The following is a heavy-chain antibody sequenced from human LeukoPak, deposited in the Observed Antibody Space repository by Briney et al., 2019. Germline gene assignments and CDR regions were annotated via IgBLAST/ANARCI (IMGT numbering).Heavy chain of an antibody. CDR2: IYYSGST. CDR1: GGSISSGDYY. CDR3: ARQERNYDILTGYSYYYYGMDV. V-gene: IGHV4-30-4*01. Sequence: SQTLSLTCTVSGGSISSGDYYWSWIRQPTGKGLEWIGYIYYSGSTYYNPCLKSRVTISVDTSKNQFSLKLSSVTAADTAVYYWARQERNYDILTGYSYYYYGMDVWGKGTTVTVSS. D-gene: IGHD3-9*01. J-gene: IGHJ6*04.